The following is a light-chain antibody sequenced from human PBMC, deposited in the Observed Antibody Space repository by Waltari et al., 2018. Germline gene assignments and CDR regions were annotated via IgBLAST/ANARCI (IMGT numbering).Light chain of an antibody. CDR3: QQTYTTSWT. J-gene: IGKJ1*01. V-gene: IGKV1-39*01. Sequence: DIQMAQSPSSLSASVGDRVTITCRASQGIRNYLNWYQQKPGKSPKLLIDAASSVQGGVPSRFSGSGSGTDFTRTITNLQPEDLANYYCQQTYTTSWTFGQGTKVEI. CDR1: QGIRNY. CDR2: AAS.